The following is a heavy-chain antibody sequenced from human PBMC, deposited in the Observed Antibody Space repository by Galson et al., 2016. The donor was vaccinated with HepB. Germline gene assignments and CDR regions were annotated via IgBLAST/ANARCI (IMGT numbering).Heavy chain of an antibody. CDR3: ARTEFGEVGTTTSMVGD. CDR2: VFHSGST. Sequence: SETLSLTCAVSGGSVSSHNWWSWVRQPPGKGLEWIGEVFHSGSTNYNPSLKSRVTISVDTSKNQFTLKMSSVTAADSAVYYCARTEFGEVGTTTSMVGDWGRGALVSVSS. D-gene: IGHD1-26*01. CDR1: GGSVSSHNW. J-gene: IGHJ4*02. V-gene: IGHV4-4*02.